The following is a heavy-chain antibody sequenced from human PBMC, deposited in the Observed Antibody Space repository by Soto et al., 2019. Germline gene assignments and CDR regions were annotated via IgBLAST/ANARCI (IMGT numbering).Heavy chain of an antibody. CDR1: GFTFSSYA. CDR3: AKDLNYYYDSSGYQDY. CDR2: ISGSGGST. J-gene: IGHJ4*02. Sequence: GGSLRLSCAASGFTFSSYAMSWVRQAPGKGLEWVSAISGSGGSTYYADSVKGRFTISRDNSKNTLYLQMNSLRAEDTAVYYCAKDLNYYYDSSGYQDYWGQGTLVTVSS. D-gene: IGHD3-22*01. V-gene: IGHV3-23*01.